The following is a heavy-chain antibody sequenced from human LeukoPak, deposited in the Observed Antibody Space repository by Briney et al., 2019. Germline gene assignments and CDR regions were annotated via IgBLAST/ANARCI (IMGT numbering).Heavy chain of an antibody. CDR1: GFTFSSYA. J-gene: IGHJ4*02. V-gene: IGHV3-23*01. CDR2: ISGGGGST. CDR3: AKGKGTLVAGYYFDY. D-gene: IGHD6-6*01. Sequence: GGSLRLSCAASGFTFSSYAMSWVRQAPGKGLEWVSTISGGGGSTYFADSVKGQFTISRDNSKNTLYLQMNSLRAEDTAVYYCAKGKGTLVAGYYFDYWGQGTLVTVSS.